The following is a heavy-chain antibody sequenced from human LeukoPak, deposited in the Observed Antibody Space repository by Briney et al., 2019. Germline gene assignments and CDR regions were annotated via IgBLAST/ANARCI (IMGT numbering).Heavy chain of an antibody. J-gene: IGHJ4*02. CDR3: AREGPGGIVVVPAAIPEYYFDY. Sequence: SETLSLTCAVYGGSFSGYYWSWIRQPPGKGLEWIGEIKHSGGTNYNPSLKSRLTISVDTSKNQFSLKLSSVTAADTAVYYCAREGPGGIVVVPAAIPEYYFDYWGQGTLVTVSS. CDR1: GGSFSGYY. CDR2: IKHSGGT. D-gene: IGHD2-2*02. V-gene: IGHV4-34*01.